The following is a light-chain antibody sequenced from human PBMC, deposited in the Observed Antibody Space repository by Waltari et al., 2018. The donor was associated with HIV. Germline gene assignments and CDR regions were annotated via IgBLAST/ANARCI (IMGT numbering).Light chain of an antibody. Sequence: DFVMTQSPDSLTVSLGPRATIGFKSTQSGLHTSNRKNYLAWYQQRPGQPPELLIYWASTRESGVTDRFSGSGSGTDFTLTISNLQAEDVAVYHCQQYYITPYTFGQGTKLEIK. CDR1: QSGLHTSNRKNY. CDR3: QQYYITPYT. V-gene: IGKV4-1*01. CDR2: WAS. J-gene: IGKJ2*01.